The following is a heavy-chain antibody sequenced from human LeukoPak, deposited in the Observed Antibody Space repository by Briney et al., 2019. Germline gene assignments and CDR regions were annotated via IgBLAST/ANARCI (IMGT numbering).Heavy chain of an antibody. D-gene: IGHD2-2*01. Sequence: PGGSLRLSCAASGFTFSSYGMHWVRQAPGKGLEWVAVIRYDGSNKYYADSVKGRFTISRDNSKNTLYLQVNSLRDEDTAVYYCARERVVVVVPAAMEYYYYGMDVWGKGTTVTVSS. CDR1: GFTFSSYG. CDR3: ARERVVVVVPAAMEYYYYGMDV. V-gene: IGHV3-33*01. J-gene: IGHJ6*04. CDR2: IRYDGSNK.